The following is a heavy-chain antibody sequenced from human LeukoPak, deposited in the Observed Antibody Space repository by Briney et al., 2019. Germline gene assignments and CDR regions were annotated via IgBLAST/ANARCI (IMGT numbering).Heavy chain of an antibody. D-gene: IGHD3-3*01. Sequence: SETLSLTCTVSGGPISSGNYYWNWIRQPPGKGLEWIGYIYYSGSTYYNPSLKSRVTISVDTSKNQFSLKLSSVTAADTAVYYCARLRPRLRFLEWLFDYWGQGTLVTVSS. CDR2: IYYSGST. J-gene: IGHJ4*02. V-gene: IGHV4-30-4*02. CDR3: ARLRPRLRFLEWLFDY. CDR1: GGPISSGNYY.